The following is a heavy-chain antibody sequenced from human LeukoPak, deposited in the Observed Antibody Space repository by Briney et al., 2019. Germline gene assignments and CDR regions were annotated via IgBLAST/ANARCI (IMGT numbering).Heavy chain of an antibody. CDR2: ISAYNGNT. CDR3: ATWAYHYDILTGYYKPPYYYYYMDV. J-gene: IGHJ6*03. CDR1: GYTFTSYG. D-gene: IGHD3-9*01. V-gene: IGHV1-18*01. Sequence: ASVKVSCKASGYTFTSYGISWVRQAPGQGLGWMGWISAYNGNTNYAQKLQGRVTMTTDTSTSTAYMELRSLRSDDTAVYYRATWAYHYDILTGYYKPPYYYYYMDVWGKGTTVTVSS.